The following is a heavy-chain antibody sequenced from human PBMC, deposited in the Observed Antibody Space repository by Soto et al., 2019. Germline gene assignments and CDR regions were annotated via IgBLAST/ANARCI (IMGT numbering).Heavy chain of an antibody. CDR3: ARACSRTNCLSYYYYYGMDV. Sequence: ASVKVSCKASGYTFTSYYMHWVRQAPGQGLEWMGIINPSGGSTSYAQKFQGRVTMTRDTSTSTVYMELSSLRSEDTAVYYCARACSRTNCLSYYYYYGMDVWGQGTTVTVSS. CDR2: INPSGGST. J-gene: IGHJ6*02. CDR1: GYTFTSYY. D-gene: IGHD2-2*01. V-gene: IGHV1-46*01.